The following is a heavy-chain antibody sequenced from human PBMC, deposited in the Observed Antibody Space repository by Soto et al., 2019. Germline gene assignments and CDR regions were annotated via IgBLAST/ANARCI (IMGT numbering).Heavy chain of an antibody. CDR1: GGSISSYY. CDR2: IYYSGST. Sequence: SETLSLTCTVSGGSISSYYWSWIRQPPGKGLEWIGYIYYSGSTNYNPSLKSRVTISVDTSKNQFSLKLSSVTAADTAVYYCARRGNFGVRPAAYFAYWGQGTLVTVSS. J-gene: IGHJ4*02. CDR3: ARRGNFGVRPAAYFAY. D-gene: IGHD3-3*01. V-gene: IGHV4-59*08.